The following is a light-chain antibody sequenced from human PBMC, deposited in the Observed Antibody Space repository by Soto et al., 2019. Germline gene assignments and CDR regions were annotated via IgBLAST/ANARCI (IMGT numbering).Light chain of an antibody. J-gene: IGLJ2*01. CDR2: RNN. Sequence: QSVLTQPPSASGTPGRRVTISCSGSSSNIGSNYVYWYQQLPGTAPKLLIYRNNQRPSGVPGRFSGSKSGTSASLAISGLRSEDEADYYCAAWDDSLSGVVFGGGTQLTVL. V-gene: IGLV1-47*01. CDR1: SSNIGSNY. CDR3: AAWDDSLSGVV.